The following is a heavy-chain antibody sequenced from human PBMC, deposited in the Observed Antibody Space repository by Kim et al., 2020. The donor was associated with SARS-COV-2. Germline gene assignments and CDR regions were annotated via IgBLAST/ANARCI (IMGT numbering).Heavy chain of an antibody. CDR3: ARAFGYWPQAFDY. Sequence: SETLSLTCTVSGGSISSYYWSWIRQPPGKGLEWIGYIYYSGSTNYNPSLKSRVTISVDTSKNQFSLKLSSVTAADTAVYYCARAFGYWPQAFDYWGQGTLVTVSS. J-gene: IGHJ4*02. V-gene: IGHV4-59*13. CDR1: GGSISSYY. D-gene: IGHD3-16*01. CDR2: IYYSGST.